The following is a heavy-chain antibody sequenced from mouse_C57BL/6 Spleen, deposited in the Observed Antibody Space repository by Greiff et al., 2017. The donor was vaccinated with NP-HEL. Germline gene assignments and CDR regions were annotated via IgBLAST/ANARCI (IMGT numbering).Heavy chain of an antibody. CDR2: IWSGGST. V-gene: IGHV2-2*01. CDR1: GFSLTSYG. Sequence: VQLQQSGPGLVQPSQSLSITCTVSGFSLTSYGVHWVRQSPGKGLEWLGVIWSGGSTDYNAAFISRLSISKDNSKSQVFFKMNSLQADDTAIYYCARYYDYDDYYAMDYWGQGTSVTVSS. CDR3: ARYYDYDDYYAMDY. J-gene: IGHJ4*01. D-gene: IGHD2-4*01.